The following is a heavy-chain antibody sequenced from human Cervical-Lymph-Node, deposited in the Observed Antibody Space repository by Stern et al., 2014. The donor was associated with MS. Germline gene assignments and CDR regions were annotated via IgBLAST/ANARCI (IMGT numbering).Heavy chain of an antibody. CDR3: TTPFITVLRGVRKDV. Sequence: EVQLVESGGGLVKPGGSLRLSCAVSGFTFNNAWMTWVRQAPGRGLGWVGRIKSETDGGTTDYAAPVKGRFIISRETTKNTLYLHMNSLKIEDTAVYYCTTPFITVLRGVRKDVWGQGTTVTVSS. CDR1: GFTFNNAW. V-gene: IGHV3-15*01. CDR2: IKSETDGGTT. D-gene: IGHD3-10*01. J-gene: IGHJ6*02.